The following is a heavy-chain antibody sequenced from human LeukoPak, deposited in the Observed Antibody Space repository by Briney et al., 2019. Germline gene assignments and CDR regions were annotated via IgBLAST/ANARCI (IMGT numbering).Heavy chain of an antibody. CDR1: GLTFRNYG. CDR2: ITDGGSDK. J-gene: IGHJ4*02. V-gene: IGHV3-30*18. Sequence: PGKSLRLSCAASGLTFRNYGMDWVRQAPGKGLEWVAVITDGGSDKYYAESVKGRFTISRDNSKNTVYLQMNNLRLEDTALYYCAKDLKKWELSFDSWGQGTLVTVSS. D-gene: IGHD1-26*01. CDR3: AKDLKKWELSFDS.